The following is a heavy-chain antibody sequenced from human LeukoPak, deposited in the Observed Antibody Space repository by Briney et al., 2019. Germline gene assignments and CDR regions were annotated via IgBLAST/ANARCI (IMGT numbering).Heavy chain of an antibody. CDR2: IYPVDSET. CDR1: GYTYTKSW. Sequence: GESLKISCKGSGYTYTKSWIAWVRQMPGKGLELMGIIYPVDSETRYSPSFQGQVTISVDKSISIAYLQWSSLKASDTAMYYCARQGCTTTSCHTIDYWGQGTLVTVSS. V-gene: IGHV5-51*01. D-gene: IGHD2-2*02. J-gene: IGHJ4*02. CDR3: ARQGCTTTSCHTIDY.